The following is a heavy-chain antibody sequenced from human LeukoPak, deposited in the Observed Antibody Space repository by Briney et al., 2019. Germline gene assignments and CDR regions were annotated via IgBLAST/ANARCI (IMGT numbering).Heavy chain of an antibody. V-gene: IGHV3-74*01. CDR3: ARVGDSSGYYGYYYYYYGMDV. Sequence: GGSLRLSCAASGFTFSSYWMHWVRQAPGKGLVWVSRINSDGSSTSYADSVKGRFTISRDNAKNTLYLQMNSLRAEDTAVYYCARVGDSSGYYGYYYYYYGMDVWGQGTTVTVSS. CDR1: GFTFSSYW. J-gene: IGHJ6*02. CDR2: INSDGSST. D-gene: IGHD3-22*01.